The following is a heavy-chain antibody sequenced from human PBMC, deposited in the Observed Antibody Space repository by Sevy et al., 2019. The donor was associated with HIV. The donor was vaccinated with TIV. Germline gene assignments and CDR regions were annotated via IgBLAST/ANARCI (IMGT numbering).Heavy chain of an antibody. Sequence: PSETLSLTCAVYGGSFIDYSWSWIRQPPGKGLEWIGEINKHTGSANYSPSLKSRVIISVDTSKNQISLRLSSVSAADTALYYCARERTDYYYYVDVWGQGTAVTVSS. D-gene: IGHD2-2*01. CDR2: INKHTGSA. J-gene: IGHJ6*03. CDR3: ARERTDYYYYVDV. CDR1: GGSFIDYS. V-gene: IGHV4-34*01.